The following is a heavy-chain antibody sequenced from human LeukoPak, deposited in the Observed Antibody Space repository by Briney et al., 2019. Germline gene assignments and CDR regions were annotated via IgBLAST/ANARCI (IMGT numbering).Heavy chain of an antibody. CDR3: ARGYCSSTSCFRGRHDAFDI. CDR2: IKQDGSEK. CDR1: GFTFSSYW. V-gene: IGHV3-7*01. J-gene: IGHJ3*02. Sequence: GGSLRLSCAASGFTFSSYWMSWVRQAPGKGLEWVANIKQDGSEKYYVDSVKGRFTISRDNAKNSLYLQMNSLRAEDTAVYYCARGYCSSTSCFRGRHDAFDIWGQGTMVTVSS. D-gene: IGHD2-2*01.